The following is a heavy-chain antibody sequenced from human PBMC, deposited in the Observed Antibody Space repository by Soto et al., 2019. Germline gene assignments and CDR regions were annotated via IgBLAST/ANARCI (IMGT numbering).Heavy chain of an antibody. J-gene: IGHJ5*02. CDR3: ARDPLTTVTTIWFDP. Sequence: QVQLVQSGAEVKKPGASVKVSCKASGYTFTSYGISWVRQAPGQGLEWMGWISAYNGNTNYAQKLQDRVTMTTDTSTSTAYMELRSLRSDDTAVYYCARDPLTTVTTIWFDPWGQGTLVTVSS. CDR1: GYTFTSYG. V-gene: IGHV1-18*01. CDR2: ISAYNGNT. D-gene: IGHD4-17*01.